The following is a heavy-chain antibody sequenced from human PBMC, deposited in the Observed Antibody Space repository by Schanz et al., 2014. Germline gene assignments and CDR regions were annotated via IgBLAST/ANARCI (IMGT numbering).Heavy chain of an antibody. CDR2: INTGSGDT. CDR1: GYIFINSG. Sequence: QVHLVQSGAEVKRPGATVKVSCKASGYIFINSGISWVRQAPGQRLEWMGWINTGSGDTKYSQNFQGRVTITRDTAASTAYMELSSLRSEDTAVYSCARGIGGDGANNYFDYWGQGTLVTVSS. D-gene: IGHD2-21*02. CDR3: ARGIGGDGANNYFDY. V-gene: IGHV1-3*04. J-gene: IGHJ4*02.